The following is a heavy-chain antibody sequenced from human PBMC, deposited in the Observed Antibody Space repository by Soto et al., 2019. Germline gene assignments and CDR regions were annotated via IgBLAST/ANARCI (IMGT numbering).Heavy chain of an antibody. D-gene: IGHD3-22*01. CDR1: GFTISSYA. CDR3: AKDVVIGSVGYFQH. CDR2: ISGSGGST. Sequence: GGSLRLSCAASGFTISSYAMSWVRQAPGKGLEWVSAISGSGGSTYYADSVKGRFTISRDNSKNTLYLQMNSLRAEDTAVYYCAKDVVIGSVGYFQHWGQGTLVTVSS. J-gene: IGHJ1*01. V-gene: IGHV3-23*01.